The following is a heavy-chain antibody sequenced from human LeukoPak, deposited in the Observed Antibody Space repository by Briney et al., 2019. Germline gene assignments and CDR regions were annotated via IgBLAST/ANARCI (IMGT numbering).Heavy chain of an antibody. V-gene: IGHV4-38-2*02. CDR3: ASETRMVRGVIITDWFDP. J-gene: IGHJ5*02. CDR1: GYSISSGYY. CDR2: IYHSGST. D-gene: IGHD3-10*01. Sequence: KPSETLSLTCTVSGYSISSGYYWGWIRQPPGKGLEWIGSIYHSGSTYYNPSLKSRVTISVDTSKNQFSLKLSSVTAADTAVYYCASETRMVRGVIITDWFDPWGQGTLVTVSS.